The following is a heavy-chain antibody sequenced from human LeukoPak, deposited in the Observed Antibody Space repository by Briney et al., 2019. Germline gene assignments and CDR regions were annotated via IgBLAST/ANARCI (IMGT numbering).Heavy chain of an antibody. J-gene: IGHJ4*02. D-gene: IGHD1-26*01. Sequence: EASVKVSCKASGYTFTGYYMHWVRQAPGQGLEWMGWINPNSGGTNYAQKFQGRVTMTRDTSISTAYMELSRLRSDDTAIYYCAKEYTGTFSPFPSYFDNWGQGTLVTVSS. V-gene: IGHV1-2*02. CDR3: AKEYTGTFSPFPSYFDN. CDR2: INPNSGGT. CDR1: GYTFTGYY.